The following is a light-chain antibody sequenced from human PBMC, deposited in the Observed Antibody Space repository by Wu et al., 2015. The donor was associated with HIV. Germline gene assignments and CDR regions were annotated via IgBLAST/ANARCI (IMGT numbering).Light chain of an antibody. Sequence: DIQLTQSPSFLSASVGDRVTITCRASQGISNFLAWYQQKPGKAPNLLIYAASTLQSGVPSRFSGSGSGTEFTLTISSLQPEDVATYYCQKYNTAPWTFGQGTKVEMK. CDR3: QKYNTAPWT. J-gene: IGKJ1*01. CDR2: AAS. CDR1: QGISNF. V-gene: IGKV1-9*01.